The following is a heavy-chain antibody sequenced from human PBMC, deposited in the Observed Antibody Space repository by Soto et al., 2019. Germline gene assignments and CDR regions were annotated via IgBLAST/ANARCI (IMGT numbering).Heavy chain of an antibody. D-gene: IGHD4-17*01. CDR3: ARDGSTTVVTSSFY. Sequence: GGSLRLSCTASGFTFRNYALSWVRQAPGKGLEWVSGVSASGDSTYYADSVKGRFTISRDNSKNTLYLQMNSLRAEDTAVYYCARDGSTTVVTSSFYWGQGALVTVSS. J-gene: IGHJ4*02. CDR2: VSASGDST. V-gene: IGHV3-23*01. CDR1: GFTFRNYA.